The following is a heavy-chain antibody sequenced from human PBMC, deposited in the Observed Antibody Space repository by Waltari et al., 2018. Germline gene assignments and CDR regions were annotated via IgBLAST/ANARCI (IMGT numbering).Heavy chain of an antibody. CDR3: ARDLLGSGSYYNGDY. CDR1: GYTFTGYY. J-gene: IGHJ4*02. CDR2: INPNRGGT. V-gene: IGHV1-2*02. D-gene: IGHD3-10*01. Sequence: QVQLVQSGAEVKKPGASVKVSCKASGYTFTGYYMHWVRQAPGQGLEWMGWINPNRGGTNYAQKFQGRVTMTRDTAISTAYMELSRLRSDDTAVYYCARDLLGSGSYYNGDYWGQGTLVTVSS.